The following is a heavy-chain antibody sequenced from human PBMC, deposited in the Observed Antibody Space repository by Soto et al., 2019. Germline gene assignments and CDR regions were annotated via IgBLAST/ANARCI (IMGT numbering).Heavy chain of an antibody. V-gene: IGHV1-2*02. Sequence: SSVKVSCMASGYTFPGYYMHWVRQAPGQGLEWMGWINPNSGGTNYAQKSQGRVTMTRDTSISTAYMELSRLRSDDTAVYYCASYGVYSGSYYDSYFDYWGQGTLVTVSS. CDR1: GYTFPGYY. D-gene: IGHD1-26*01. CDR2: INPNSGGT. J-gene: IGHJ4*03. CDR3: ASYGVYSGSYYDSYFDY.